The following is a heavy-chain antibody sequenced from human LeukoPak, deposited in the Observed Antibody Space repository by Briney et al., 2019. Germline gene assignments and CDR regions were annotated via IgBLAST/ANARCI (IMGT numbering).Heavy chain of an antibody. CDR1: GYTFTGYY. D-gene: IGHD3-22*01. V-gene: IGHV1-2*02. J-gene: IGHJ3*02. CDR2: INPNSGGT. CDR3: ARGGYYDSSGYYYGRLDAFDI. Sequence: GASVKVSCKASGYTFTGYYMHWVRQAPGQGLEWMGWINPNSGGTNYAQKFQGRVTMTRDTSISAAYMELSRLRSDDTAVYYCARGGYYDSSGYYYGRLDAFDIWGQGTMVTVSS.